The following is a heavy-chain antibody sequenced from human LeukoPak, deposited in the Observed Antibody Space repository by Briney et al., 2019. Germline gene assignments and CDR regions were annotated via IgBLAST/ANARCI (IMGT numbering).Heavy chain of an antibody. D-gene: IGHD5-12*01. CDR2: IKQDGSEK. V-gene: IGHV3-7*01. Sequence: GGSLRLSCAASGFTFSSYWMSWVRQAPGKGLEWVANIKQDGSEKYYVDSVKGRFTISRDNAKNSLYLQMNSLRAEDTAVYYCARDLPLVAASYYYYYMDVWGKGTTVTISS. CDR3: ARDLPLVAASYYYYYMDV. J-gene: IGHJ6*03. CDR1: GFTFSSYW.